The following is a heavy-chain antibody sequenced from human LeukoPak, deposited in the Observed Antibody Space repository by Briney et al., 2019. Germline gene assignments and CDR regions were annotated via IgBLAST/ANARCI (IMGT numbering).Heavy chain of an antibody. J-gene: IGHJ4*02. D-gene: IGHD3-22*01. V-gene: IGHV1-69*04. CDR1: GGTFSSYA. Sequence: SVKVSCKASGGTFSSYAISWVRQAPGQGLEWMGRIIPILGIANYAQKFQGRVTITADKSTSTAYMELSSLRSEDTAVYYCARGVDSSGYYYWGQGTLVTVSS. CDR2: IIPILGIA. CDR3: ARGVDSSGYYY.